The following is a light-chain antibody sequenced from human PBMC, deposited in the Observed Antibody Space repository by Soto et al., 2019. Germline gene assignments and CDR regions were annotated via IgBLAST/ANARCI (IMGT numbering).Light chain of an antibody. Sequence: QSALTQPASVSGSPGQSITISCTGTRSDIGAYNFVSWYQQHPGAVPKLILYDVNVRPSGVSNLFSGSKSGNTASLTISGLQAEDEDDYYCTSWTTSTTMIFGGGTKVTVL. CDR1: RSDIGAYNF. V-gene: IGLV2-14*03. CDR3: TSWTTSTTMI. CDR2: DVN. J-gene: IGLJ2*01.